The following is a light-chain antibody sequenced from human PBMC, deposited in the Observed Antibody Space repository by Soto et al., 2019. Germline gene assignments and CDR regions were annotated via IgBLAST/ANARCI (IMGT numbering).Light chain of an antibody. CDR3: QQSYSTPPGIT. V-gene: IGKV1-12*01. CDR2: AAS. CDR1: QDISRW. J-gene: IGKJ5*01. Sequence: IQMNQSPSSVSASVGNRVTVTCGASQDISRWLVWYQQKPGKAPKLLIYAASSLQSGVPSRFSGSVSGTDFTLTISSLQPEDFATYYCQQSYSTPPGITFCQGTRLEIK.